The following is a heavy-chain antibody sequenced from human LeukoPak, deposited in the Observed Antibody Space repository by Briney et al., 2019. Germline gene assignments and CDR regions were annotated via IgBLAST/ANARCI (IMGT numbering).Heavy chain of an antibody. CDR2: IIPIFGTA. D-gene: IGHD6-13*01. CDR3: ARTLQYSSSWEGFDY. CDR1: GGTFSSYA. J-gene: IGHJ4*02. Sequence: GASVKVSCKASGGTFSSYAISWVRQAPGQGLEWMGGIIPIFGTANYAQKFQGRVTITADESTSTAYMELSSLRSEDTAVYYCARTLQYSSSWEGFDYWGQGTLVAVSS. V-gene: IGHV1-69*13.